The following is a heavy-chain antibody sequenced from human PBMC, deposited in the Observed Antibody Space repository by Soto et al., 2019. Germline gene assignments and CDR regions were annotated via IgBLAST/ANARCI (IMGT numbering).Heavy chain of an antibody. CDR3: IGFGGGRGGGYYYYGMDV. J-gene: IGHJ6*02. D-gene: IGHD3-16*01. V-gene: IGHV1-69*13. CDR1: GGTFSSYA. CDR2: IIPIFGTA. Sequence: GASVKVSCKASGGTFSSYAISWVRQAPGQGLEWMGGIIPIFGTANYAQKFQGRVTITADESTSTAYMELSSLRSEDTAVYYGIGFGGGRGGGYYYYGMDVWGQGTTVTVSS.